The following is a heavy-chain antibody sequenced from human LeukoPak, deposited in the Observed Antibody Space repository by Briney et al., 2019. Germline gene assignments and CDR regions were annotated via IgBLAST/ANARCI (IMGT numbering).Heavy chain of an antibody. J-gene: IGHJ3*02. CDR1: GFTFSSYS. CDR3: ARGGATYSAFDI. V-gene: IGHV3-21*01. CDR2: ISSSSSYI. Sequence: PGGSLRLSCAASGFTFSSYSMNWVRQAPGKGLEWVSSISSSSSYIYYADSVKGRFTISRDNAKNSLYLQMNSLRAEDTAVYYCARGGATYSAFDIWGQGTMVTVSS. D-gene: IGHD1-26*01.